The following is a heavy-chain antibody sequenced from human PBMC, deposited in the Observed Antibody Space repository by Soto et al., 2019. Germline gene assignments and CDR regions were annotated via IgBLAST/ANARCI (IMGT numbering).Heavy chain of an antibody. Sequence: GGSLRLSCAASGFTFSDAWMSWVRQAPGKGLEWVGRIKSKTEGATRDFAAPVKGRFAISRDDSKNTLYLQMNSLKIEDSAVYYCTSGTGRSDFDYWGLGTLVTVSS. CDR2: IKSKTEGATR. D-gene: IGHD3-3*01. V-gene: IGHV3-15*01. CDR3: TSGTGRSDFDY. CDR1: GFTFSDAW. J-gene: IGHJ4*02.